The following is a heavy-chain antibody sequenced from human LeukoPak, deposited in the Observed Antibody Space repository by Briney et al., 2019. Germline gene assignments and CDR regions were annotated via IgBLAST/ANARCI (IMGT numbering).Heavy chain of an antibody. CDR2: IYSGGTT. CDR3: AKTYYYDNNGYYYFDY. Sequence: GGSLRLSCAASGFTVSSSYMGWVRQAPGKGLEWVSVIYSGGTTYYADSVKGRFTISRDTSKNTLYLQMNSLRAEDTAVYYCAKTYYYDNNGYYYFDYWGQGTLVTVSS. J-gene: IGHJ4*02. D-gene: IGHD3-22*01. V-gene: IGHV3-66*01. CDR1: GFTVSSSY.